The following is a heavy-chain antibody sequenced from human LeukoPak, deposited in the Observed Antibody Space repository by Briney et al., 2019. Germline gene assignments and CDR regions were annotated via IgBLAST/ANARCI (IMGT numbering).Heavy chain of an antibody. V-gene: IGHV1-69*13. CDR1: GGTFSSYA. CDR3: ARSSRILSTMNWFDP. CDR2: IIPIFGTA. D-gene: IGHD2-15*01. J-gene: IGHJ5*02. Sequence: SVKVSCKASGGTFSSYAISWVRQAPGQGLEWMGGIIPIFGTANYAQKFQGRVTITADESTSTAYMELSSLRSEDTAVYYCARSSRILSTMNWFDPWGQGTLVTVSS.